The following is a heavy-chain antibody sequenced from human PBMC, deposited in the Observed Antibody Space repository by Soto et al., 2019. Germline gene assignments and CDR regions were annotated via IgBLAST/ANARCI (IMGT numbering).Heavy chain of an antibody. D-gene: IGHD3-3*01. CDR1: GYTFTIYA. J-gene: IGHJ5*02. CDR2: INAGNGNT. Sequence: ASVKVSCKASGYTFTIYAMHWVRQAPGQRLEWMGWINAGNGNTKYSQKFQGRVTITRDTSASTAYMELSSLRSEDTAVYYCARDRRTIFGVVIIGWFDPWGQGTLVTVSS. CDR3: ARDRRTIFGVVIIGWFDP. V-gene: IGHV1-3*01.